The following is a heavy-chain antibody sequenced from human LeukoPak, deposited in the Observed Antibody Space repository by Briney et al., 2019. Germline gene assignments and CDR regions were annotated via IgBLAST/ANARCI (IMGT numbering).Heavy chain of an antibody. CDR3: AKGSYSSSWFVPWFDP. CDR2: ISYDGSNK. Sequence: SGGSLRLSCAASGFTFSSYGMHWVRQAPGKGLEWVAVISYDGSNKYYADSVKGRFTISRDNSKNTLYLQMNSLRAEDTAVYYCAKGSYSSSWFVPWFDPWGQGTLVTVSS. CDR1: GFTFSSYG. D-gene: IGHD6-13*01. V-gene: IGHV3-30*18. J-gene: IGHJ5*02.